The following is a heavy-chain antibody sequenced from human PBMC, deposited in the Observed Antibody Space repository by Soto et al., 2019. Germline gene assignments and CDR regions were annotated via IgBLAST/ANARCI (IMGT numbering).Heavy chain of an antibody. V-gene: IGHV4-59*01. J-gene: IGHJ6*02. Sequence: QVQLQESGPGLVKPSETLSLTCTVSGGSISSYYWSWIRQPPGKGLEWIGYIHYSGSTNYNPSLKSRVTISVDTSKTQFSLKLSSVTAADTAVYYCARRALSDYGLYYYYGMDVWGQGTTVTVSS. CDR3: ARRALSDYGLYYYYGMDV. CDR2: IHYSGST. D-gene: IGHD4-17*01. CDR1: GGSISSYY.